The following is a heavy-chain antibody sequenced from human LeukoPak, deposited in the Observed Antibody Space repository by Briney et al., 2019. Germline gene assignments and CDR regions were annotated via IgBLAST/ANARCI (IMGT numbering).Heavy chain of an antibody. V-gene: IGHV3-21*04. Sequence: GSLRLSCAASGFTFSSYTMSWVRQAPGKGLEWVSSIGSNSIHISYADSVKGRFTISRDNAKNSLYLQMNSLRAEDTAVYYCAKVMATIRYYFDYWGQGTLVTVSS. CDR3: AKVMATIRYYFDY. CDR2: IGSNSIHI. J-gene: IGHJ4*02. D-gene: IGHD5-12*01. CDR1: GFTFSSYT.